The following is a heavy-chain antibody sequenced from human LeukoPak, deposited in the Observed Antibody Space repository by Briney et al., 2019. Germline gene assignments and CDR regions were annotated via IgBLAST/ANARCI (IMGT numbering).Heavy chain of an antibody. CDR2: IIPILGIA. Sequence: GASVKVSCEASGGTFSSYAISWVRPAPGQGLEWMGRIIPILGIANYAQKFQGRVTITADKSTSTAYMELSSLRSEDTAVYYCARDTQYYDILTGYPHYWGQGTLVTVSS. V-gene: IGHV1-69*04. D-gene: IGHD3-9*01. J-gene: IGHJ4*02. CDR3: ARDTQYYDILTGYPHY. CDR1: GGTFSSYA.